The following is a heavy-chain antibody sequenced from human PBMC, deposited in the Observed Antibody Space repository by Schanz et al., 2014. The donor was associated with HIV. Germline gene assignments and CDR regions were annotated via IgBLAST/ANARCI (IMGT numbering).Heavy chain of an antibody. D-gene: IGHD2-15*01. J-gene: IGHJ4*02. V-gene: IGHV3-66*01. Sequence: EVQLVESGGGVVQPGGSLRLSCAASGFTFSSYWMHWVRQAPGKGLEWVSVIYSGDTTNYADSVKGRFTISRDDSKNTLYLQMNSLRAEDTAVYYCARDRCNGGSCGLGYWGQGTLVTVSS. CDR3: ARDRCNGGSCGLGY. CDR2: IYSGDTT. CDR1: GFTFSSYW.